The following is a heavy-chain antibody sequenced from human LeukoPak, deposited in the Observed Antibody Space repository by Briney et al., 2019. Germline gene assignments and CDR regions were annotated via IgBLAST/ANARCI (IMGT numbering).Heavy chain of an antibody. CDR2: IYYSGST. V-gene: IGHV4-59*01. CDR1: DGFISSYY. CDR3: ARGTERRDLDY. Sequence: PSETLSLTCTVSDGFISSYYWSRIRQPPGKGLEWIGYIYYSGSTNYNPSLKSRVTISVDTSKNQFSLKLSSVTAADTAVYCCARGTERRDLDYWGQGTLVTVSS. D-gene: IGHD5-24*01. J-gene: IGHJ4*02.